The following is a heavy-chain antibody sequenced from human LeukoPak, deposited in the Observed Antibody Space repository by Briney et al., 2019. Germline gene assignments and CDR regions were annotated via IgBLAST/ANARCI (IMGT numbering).Heavy chain of an antibody. CDR3: ARISAAAVEP. CDR2: ITGSGANA. V-gene: IGHV3-23*01. Sequence: GETLRLSCAASGSTFSSHGMNWVRQAPGKGLEWVSGITGSGANAYYADSVKGRFTISRDNSRNTLYLQMNSLRAEDTAMYYCARISAAAVEPWGKGTTVTISS. D-gene: IGHD6-13*01. CDR1: GSTFSSHG. J-gene: IGHJ6*04.